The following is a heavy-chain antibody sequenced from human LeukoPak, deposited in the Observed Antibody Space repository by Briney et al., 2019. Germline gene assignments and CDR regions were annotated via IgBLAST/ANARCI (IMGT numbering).Heavy chain of an antibody. CDR3: ARERGSGSYEGLDAFDI. CDR1: GYSFTNYG. CDR2: ISSYNGYT. D-gene: IGHD1-26*01. J-gene: IGHJ3*02. Sequence: ASLKVSCMASGYSFTNYGITWVRQAPGQGPEWIGWISSYNGYTKYAQKFQGRVTMTTDRFTNTAYVELRSLRSEDTAVYYCARERGSGSYEGLDAFDIWGQGTMVTVSS. V-gene: IGHV1-18*01.